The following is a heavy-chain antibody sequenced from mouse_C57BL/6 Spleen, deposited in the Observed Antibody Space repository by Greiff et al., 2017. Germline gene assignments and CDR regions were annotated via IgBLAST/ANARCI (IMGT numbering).Heavy chain of an antibody. CDR2: IHPNSGST. J-gene: IGHJ2*01. Sequence: QVQLKQPGAELVKPGASVKLSCKASGYTFTSYWMHWVKQRPGQGLEWIGMIHPNSGSTNYNEKFKSKATLTVDKSSSTAYMQLSSLTSEDSAVYYCARWDWEYYFDYWGQGTTLTVSS. CDR3: ARWDWEYYFDY. D-gene: IGHD4-1*01. CDR1: GYTFTSYW. V-gene: IGHV1-64*01.